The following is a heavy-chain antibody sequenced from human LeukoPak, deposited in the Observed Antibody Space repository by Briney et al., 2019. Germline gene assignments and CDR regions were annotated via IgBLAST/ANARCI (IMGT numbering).Heavy chain of an antibody. CDR2: ISSGSKYI. J-gene: IGHJ4*02. CDR3: ARALSYSYGSMDF. Sequence: SGGSQRLSCADSGFTISSYSMNWVRQAPGKGLEWVSSISSGSKYIYNADSVKGRFTISRDNAKNSLYLQMNSLRAEDTAVYYCARALSYSYGSMDFWGQGTLVIVSS. D-gene: IGHD5-18*01. V-gene: IGHV3-21*01. CDR1: GFTISSYS.